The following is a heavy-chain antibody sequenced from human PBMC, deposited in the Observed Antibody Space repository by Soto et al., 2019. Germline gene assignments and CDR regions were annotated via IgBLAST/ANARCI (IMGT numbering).Heavy chain of an antibody. V-gene: IGHV3-30-3*01. D-gene: IGHD2-15*01. CDR2: ISYDGSNK. CDR3: ASNILGYCSGGSCYETRLPQETPTDY. CDR1: GFTFSSYA. J-gene: IGHJ4*02. Sequence: GGSLRLSCAASGFTFSSYAMHWVRQAPGKGLEWVAVISYDGSNKYYADSVKGRFTISRDNSKNTLYLQMNSLRAEDTAVYYCASNILGYCSGGSCYETRLPQETPTDYWGQGTLVTVSS.